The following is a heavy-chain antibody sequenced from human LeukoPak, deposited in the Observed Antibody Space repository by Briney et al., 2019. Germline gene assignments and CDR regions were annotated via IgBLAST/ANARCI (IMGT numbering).Heavy chain of an antibody. D-gene: IGHD4-23*01. V-gene: IGHV4-34*01. CDR2: INQSGRT. Sequence: SETLSLTCAIYGEPFSTFYGIWIRQPPRKGLEWIGEINQSGRTNYNPSLKSRVTISVDTSKNQFSLKLKSVTAADTAVYYCARDGGSNNYWFDPWGQGMLVSVSS. CDR1: GEPFSTFY. J-gene: IGHJ5*02. CDR3: ARDGGSNNYWFDP.